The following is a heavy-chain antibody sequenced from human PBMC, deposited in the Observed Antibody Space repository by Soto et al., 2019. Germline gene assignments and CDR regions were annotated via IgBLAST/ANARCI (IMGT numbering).Heavy chain of an antibody. CDR2: MSGSGGHI. CDR1: GFSFNFYV. V-gene: IGHV3-23*01. J-gene: IGHJ4*02. D-gene: IGHD4-4*01. CDR3: ARAVTQYCDS. Sequence: GGSLRLSCAASGFSFNFYVMTWVRQAPGEGLEWDSGMSGSGGHIYYADSVKGRFTVYRDNSNSTLYLQMNSLRAEDTAVDYCARAVTQYCDSWGKGSLVTV.